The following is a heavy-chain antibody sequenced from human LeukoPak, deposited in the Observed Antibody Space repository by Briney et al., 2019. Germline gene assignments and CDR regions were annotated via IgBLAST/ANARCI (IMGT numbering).Heavy chain of an antibody. CDR1: GGTFSSYA. J-gene: IGHJ4*02. D-gene: IGHD1-26*01. CDR2: IIPIFGTA. Sequence: SVKVSCKASGGTFSSYAISWVRQAPGQGLEWMGGIIPIFGTANYAQKFQGRVTITADESTSTAYMELSSLRSEDTAVYYCARDLWELLRGATYCFDYWGQGTLVTVSS. V-gene: IGHV1-69*13. CDR3: ARDLWELLRGATYCFDY.